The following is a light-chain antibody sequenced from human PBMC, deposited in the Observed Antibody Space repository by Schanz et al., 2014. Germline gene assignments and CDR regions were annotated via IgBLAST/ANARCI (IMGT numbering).Light chain of an antibody. J-gene: IGLJ1*01. CDR1: SNDVGSSYL. Sequence: QSVLTQPASVSGSPGQSITISCTGTSNDVGSSYLVSWYQHHPGKAPNLMIYEASKRPSGVSNRFSGSKSGNTASLTISGLQAEDEGDYYCCSYAGSGLYVFGTGTKVTVL. V-gene: IGLV2-23*01. CDR3: CSYAGSGLYV. CDR2: EAS.